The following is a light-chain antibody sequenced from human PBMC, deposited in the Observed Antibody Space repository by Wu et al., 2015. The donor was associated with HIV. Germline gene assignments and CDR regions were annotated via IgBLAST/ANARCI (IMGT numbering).Light chain of an antibody. J-gene: IGKJ4*01. CDR3: QQYNDWPPLT. CDR1: QSVSTH. CDR2: GAS. V-gene: IGKV3-15*01. Sequence: GEKATLFXRASQSVSTHLCLDQQSLARLPGLLIYGASTRATGVPARFSGGGSGTEFTLTISNMKSEDSAVYYCQQYNDWPPLTFGGGTKVELK.